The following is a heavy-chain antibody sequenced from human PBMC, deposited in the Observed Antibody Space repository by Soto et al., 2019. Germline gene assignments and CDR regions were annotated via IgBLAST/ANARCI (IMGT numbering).Heavy chain of an antibody. V-gene: IGHV1-69*02. D-gene: IGHD5-18*01. CDR3: ARGPDTASLPNWFDP. CDR1: GAPSGTFP. J-gene: IGHJ5*02. Sequence: QVQLVQSGAEVKKPGSSVKASCRASGAPSGTFPTTWVEQALGKGLEWMGRIIPILGIANYAQKFQGRVTITADKSTSTAYMELSSLRSEDTAVYYCARGPDTASLPNWFDPWGQGTLVTVSS. CDR2: IIPILGIA.